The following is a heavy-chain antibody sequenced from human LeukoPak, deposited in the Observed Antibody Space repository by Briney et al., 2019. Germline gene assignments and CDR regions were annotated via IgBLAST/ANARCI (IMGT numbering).Heavy chain of an antibody. CDR1: GGSISSGDYY. D-gene: IGHD6-6*01. J-gene: IGHJ4*02. CDR3: ARAARPAGVGHDY. CDR2: IYYSGST. Sequence: SQTLSLTCTVSGGSISSGDYYWSWIRQPPGKGLEWIGYIYYSGSTYYNPSLKSRVTISVDTSKNQSSLKLSSVTAADTAVYYCARAARPAGVGHDYWGQGTLVTVS. V-gene: IGHV4-30-4*01.